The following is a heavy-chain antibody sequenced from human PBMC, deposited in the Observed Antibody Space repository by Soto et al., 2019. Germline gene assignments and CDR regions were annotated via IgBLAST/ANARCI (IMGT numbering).Heavy chain of an antibody. CDR1: GYTLASSS. Sequence: VSVKPSCEACGYTLASSSLHWVHQAPGQRLEWMGWINAGNGNTKYYADSVKGRFTISRDNSKNTLYLQMNSLRAEDTAVYYCARDGLELLFSYGMDAWCQGTTVTVS. J-gene: IGHJ6*02. CDR2: INAGNGNT. V-gene: IGHV1-3*01. D-gene: IGHD3-10*01. CDR3: ARDGLELLFSYGMDA.